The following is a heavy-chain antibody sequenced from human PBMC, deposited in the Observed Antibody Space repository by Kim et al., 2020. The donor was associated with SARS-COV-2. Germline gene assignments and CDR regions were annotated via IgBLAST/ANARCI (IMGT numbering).Heavy chain of an antibody. J-gene: IGHJ4*02. D-gene: IGHD3-3*01. CDR2: ISAYNGNT. Sequence: ASVKVSCKASGYTFTSYGISWVRQAPGQGLEWMGWISAYNGNTNYAQKLQGRVTMTTDTSTSTAYMELRSLRSDDTAVYYCARGVSGHYYDFWSAKGGSFDYWGQGTLVTVSS. CDR3: ARGVSGHYYDFWSAKGGSFDY. CDR1: GYTFTSYG. V-gene: IGHV1-18*01.